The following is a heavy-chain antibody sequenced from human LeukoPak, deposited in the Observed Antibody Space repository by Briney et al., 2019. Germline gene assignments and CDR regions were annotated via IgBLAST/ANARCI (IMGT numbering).Heavy chain of an antibody. V-gene: IGHV4-34*01. J-gene: IGHJ3*02. Sequence: SETLSLTCAVYGGSFSGYYWSWIRQPPGKGLEWIGEINHSGSTNYNPSLKSRVTISVDTSKNQFSLKLSSVTAADTAVYYCARLTYYDILTGYYTTGYLDIWGQGTMVTVSS. D-gene: IGHD3-9*01. CDR3: ARLTYYDILTGYYTTGYLDI. CDR1: GGSFSGYY. CDR2: INHSGST.